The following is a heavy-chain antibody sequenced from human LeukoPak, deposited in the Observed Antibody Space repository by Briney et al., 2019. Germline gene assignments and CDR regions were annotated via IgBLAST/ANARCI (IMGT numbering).Heavy chain of an antibody. CDR1: GDSVSSNSAA. CDR2: TYYRSKWYN. J-gene: IGHJ4*02. D-gene: IGHD6-19*01. Sequence: SQTLSLTCAISGDSVSSNSAAWNWIRQYPSRGLEWLGRTYYRSKWYNDYAVSVKSRITINPDTSKNQFSLQLNSVTPEDTAVYYCARGWGAVAGPFDYWGQGTLVTVSS. V-gene: IGHV6-1*01. CDR3: ARGWGAVAGPFDY.